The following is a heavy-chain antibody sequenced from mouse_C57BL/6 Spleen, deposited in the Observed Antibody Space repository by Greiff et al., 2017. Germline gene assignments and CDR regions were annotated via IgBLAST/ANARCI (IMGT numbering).Heavy chain of an antibody. V-gene: IGHV1-54*01. CDR1: GYAFTNYS. CDR2: INPGSGGT. D-gene: IGHD3-1*01. CDR3: ARGPQGYYFDY. J-gene: IGHJ2*01. Sequence: QVQLQQSGAELVRPGTSVKVSCKASGYAFTNYSIEWVKQRPGQGLEWIGVINPGSGGTNYNEKFKGKATLTADKSSSTAYMQLSSLTSEDSAVYFCARGPQGYYFDYWGQGTTLTVSS.